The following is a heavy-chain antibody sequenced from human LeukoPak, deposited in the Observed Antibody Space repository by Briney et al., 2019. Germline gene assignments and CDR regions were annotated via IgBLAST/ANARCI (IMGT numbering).Heavy chain of an antibody. CDR2: IYYDGSI. D-gene: IGHD6-13*01. V-gene: IGHV4-59*01. J-gene: IGHJ4*02. CDR1: GSSIKTYY. Sequence: SETLSLTCSVSGSSIKTYYWSWVRQSPGKGLEWLAYIYYDGSINYNPSPSLTRRLTISVDTSKSQFSLELTSVTAADTAVYYCARAGIRYSSSWFGIDSWGQGTLVAVSS. CDR3: ARAGIRYSSSWFGIDS.